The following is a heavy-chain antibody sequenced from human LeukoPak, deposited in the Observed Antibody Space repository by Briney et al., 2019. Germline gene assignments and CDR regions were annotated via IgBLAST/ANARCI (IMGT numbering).Heavy chain of an antibody. V-gene: IGHV4-59*01. Sequence: SETLSLTCTVSGDSMKNYYWAWIRQPPGKGLEWIGYIYYSGSTNYNPSLKSRVTISVDTSKNQFSLKLSSVTAADTAVYYCARDGSYGAFDIWGQGTMVTVSS. CDR1: GDSMKNYY. D-gene: IGHD1-26*01. CDR3: ARDGSYGAFDI. J-gene: IGHJ3*02. CDR2: IYYSGST.